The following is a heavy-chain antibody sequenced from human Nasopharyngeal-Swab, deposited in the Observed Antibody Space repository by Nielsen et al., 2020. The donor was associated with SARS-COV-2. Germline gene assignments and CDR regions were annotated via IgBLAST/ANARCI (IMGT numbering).Heavy chain of an antibody. D-gene: IGHD6-19*01. CDR3: AKLGAQGAVADHFDS. V-gene: IGHV3-9*01. Sequence: SLKISCAASGFTLDDYAMHRVRQAPGKGLEWVSGITWNSGGIGYADSVKGRFTISRDNAKNSLYLQMNSLRPEDTALYYCAKLGAQGAVADHFDSWGQGTLVTVSS. J-gene: IGHJ4*02. CDR1: GFTLDDYA. CDR2: ITWNSGGI.